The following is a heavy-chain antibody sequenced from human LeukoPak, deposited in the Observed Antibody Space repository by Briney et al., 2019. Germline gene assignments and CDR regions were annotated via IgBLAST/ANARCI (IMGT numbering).Heavy chain of an antibody. CDR1: GFTFSSYA. V-gene: IGHV3-30*04. CDR2: ISYDGSNK. J-gene: IGHJ3*02. Sequence: GGSLRLSCAASGFTFSSYAMHWVRQAPGKGLEWVAVISYDGSNKYYADSVKGRFTISRDNSKNTLYLQMNSLRAEDTAVYYCAKDYGGNYDAFDIWGQGTMVTVSS. CDR3: AKDYGGNYDAFDI. D-gene: IGHD4-23*01.